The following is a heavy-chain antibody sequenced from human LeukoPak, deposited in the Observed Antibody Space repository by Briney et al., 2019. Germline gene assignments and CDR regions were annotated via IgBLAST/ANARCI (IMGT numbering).Heavy chain of an antibody. V-gene: IGHV1-18*01. Sequence: ASVKVSCKASGYTFTSYGISWVRQAPGQGLEWMGWISAYNGNTNYAQKLQGRVTMTTDTSTSTAYMELRSLRSDDTAVYYCARVTSYDFWSGYLGAFDIWGQGTMVTVSS. D-gene: IGHD3-3*01. CDR1: GYTFTSYG. CDR3: ARVTSYDFWSGYLGAFDI. J-gene: IGHJ3*02. CDR2: ISAYNGNT.